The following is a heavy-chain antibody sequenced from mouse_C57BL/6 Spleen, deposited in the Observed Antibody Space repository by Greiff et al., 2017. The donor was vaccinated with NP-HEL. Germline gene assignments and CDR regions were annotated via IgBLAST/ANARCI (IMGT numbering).Heavy chain of an antibody. D-gene: IGHD2-4*01. J-gene: IGHJ3*01. CDR3: ARGDSYDYDKAWFAY. V-gene: IGHV1-7*01. CDR1: GYTFTSYW. CDR2: INPSSGYT. Sequence: QVHVKQSGAELAKPGASVKLSCKASGYTFTSYWMHWVKQRPGQGLEWIGYINPSSGYTKYNQKFKDKATLTADKSSSTAYMQLSSLTYEDSAVYYCARGDSYDYDKAWFAYWGQGTLVTVSA.